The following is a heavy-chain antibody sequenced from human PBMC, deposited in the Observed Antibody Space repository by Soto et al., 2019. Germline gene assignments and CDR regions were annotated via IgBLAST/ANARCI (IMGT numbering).Heavy chain of an antibody. D-gene: IGHD3-22*01. CDR1: GYTFTSYG. Sequence: ASVKVSCKASGYTFTSYGISWVRQAPGQGLEWMGWISAYNGNTHYAQKLQGRVTMTTDTSTSTAYMELRSLRSDDTAVYYCVKGGYWYDSSGYYFDYWGQGTLVTVSS. V-gene: IGHV1-18*01. CDR2: ISAYNGNT. J-gene: IGHJ4*02. CDR3: VKGGYWYDSSGYYFDY.